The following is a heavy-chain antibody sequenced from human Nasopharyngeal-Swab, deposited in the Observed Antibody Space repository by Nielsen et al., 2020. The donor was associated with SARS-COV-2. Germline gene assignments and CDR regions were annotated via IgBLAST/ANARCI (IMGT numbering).Heavy chain of an antibody. V-gene: IGHV3-30*18. CDR3: AKDREGQYTGYDWMVGYFDY. Sequence: GGSLRLSGAASGFTFRSYGLHWVRQAPGKGLEWVAVISYDGSNKLYADSVKGRLTISRDKSKNTLYLQMNSLRAEDTAVYYCAKDREGQYTGYDWMVGYFDYWGQGTLVTVSS. D-gene: IGHD5-12*01. CDR1: GFTFRSYG. J-gene: IGHJ4*02. CDR2: ISYDGSNK.